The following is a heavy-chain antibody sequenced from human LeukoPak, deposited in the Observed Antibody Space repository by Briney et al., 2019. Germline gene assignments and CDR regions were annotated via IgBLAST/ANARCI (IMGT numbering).Heavy chain of an antibody. Sequence: GGSLRLSCAASGFTFGDYYMSWIRQSPGRGLEWVSYISASGSTIYYADSVEGRFTISRDNAKNSLYLQMSSLRAEDTALYYCARDGGLEPYDYWGQGTLVTVSS. V-gene: IGHV3-11*01. D-gene: IGHD3-16*01. CDR1: GFTFGDYY. CDR3: ARDGGLEPYDY. CDR2: ISASGSTI. J-gene: IGHJ4*02.